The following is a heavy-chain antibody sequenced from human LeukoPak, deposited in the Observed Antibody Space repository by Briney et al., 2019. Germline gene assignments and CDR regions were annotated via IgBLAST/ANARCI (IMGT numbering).Heavy chain of an antibody. CDR2: ISSIWRDT. CDR1: GCTFSNYV. D-gene: IGHD6-13*01. CDR3: AKIIAAIGIDS. J-gene: IGHJ4*02. Sequence: GWSLRLSCASSGCTFSNYVMSGLRQAPGKGLEWVSSISSIWRDTYYADSVKGRFTNSRDKSKKTLYLQMNGLRAGDTAVYYCAKIIAAIGIDSWGKGTLVSVS. V-gene: IGHV3-23*01.